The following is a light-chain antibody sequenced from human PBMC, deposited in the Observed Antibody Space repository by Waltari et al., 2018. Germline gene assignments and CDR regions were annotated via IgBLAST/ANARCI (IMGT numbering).Light chain of an antibody. CDR2: VNSDGSH. J-gene: IGLJ3*02. CDR1: SGHSSTV. CDR3: QTGGHGTWV. V-gene: IGLV4-69*01. Sequence: QLILTQSPSASASLGASVKLTCTLSSGHSSTVIAWLQQQPEKGPRFLMKVNSDGSHRKGDEIPDRFSGSSSGAERYLSISSLQSEDEADYFCQTGGHGTWVFGGGTKLTVL.